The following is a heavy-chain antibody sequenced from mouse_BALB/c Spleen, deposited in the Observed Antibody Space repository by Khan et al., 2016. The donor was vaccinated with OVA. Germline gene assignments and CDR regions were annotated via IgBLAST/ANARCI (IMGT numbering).Heavy chain of an antibody. Sequence: VQLQQSGPELVKPGASVKISCKTSGYTFTEFSLHWVKQSHGKSLVWIGVINPKTGVTSYNQNFKGKATLTVDKSSSTAYMQFRSLTSEDSAVYYCARDAGRYWGQGTSVTVSS. J-gene: IGHJ4*01. CDR2: INPKTGVT. V-gene: IGHV1-26*01. CDR3: ARDAGRY. D-gene: IGHD3-3*01. CDR1: GYTFTEFS.